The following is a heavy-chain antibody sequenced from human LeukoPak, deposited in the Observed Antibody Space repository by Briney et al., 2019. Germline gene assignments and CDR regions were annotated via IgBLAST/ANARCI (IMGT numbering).Heavy chain of an antibody. Sequence: PGGSLRLPCAASGFTFSSNWMSWARQAPGKGLEWVANIKQDGSAKFYVDSVKGRFTISRDNAKNSLYLQMNSLSPEDTAVYYCATSPWGVTGYWGQGTLVTVSS. CDR1: GFTFSSNW. CDR3: ATSPWGVTGY. D-gene: IGHD7-27*01. V-gene: IGHV3-7*01. J-gene: IGHJ4*02. CDR2: IKQDGSAK.